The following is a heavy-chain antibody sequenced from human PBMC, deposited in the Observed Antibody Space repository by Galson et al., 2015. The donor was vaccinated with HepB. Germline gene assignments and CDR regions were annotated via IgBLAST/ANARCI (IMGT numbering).Heavy chain of an antibody. CDR3: ATTKSGSGAYWTFDI. V-gene: IGHV3-48*04. CDR1: DSTFSSYT. J-gene: IGHJ4*03. Sequence: SLRLSCAASDSTFSSYTMNWVRQTPGKGLQWLSYISTNGATIHYADSVKGRFTIARDNAKNTMWLQMNSLRAEDTAVYYCATTKSGSGAYWTFDIWGPGSPGHRLL. D-gene: IGHD4/OR15-4a*01. CDR2: ISTNGATI.